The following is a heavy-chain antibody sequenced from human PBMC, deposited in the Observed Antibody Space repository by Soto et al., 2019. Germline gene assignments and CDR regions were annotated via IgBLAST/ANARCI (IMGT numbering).Heavy chain of an antibody. D-gene: IGHD6-13*01. CDR3: ARDSSSGWSGDY. CDR1: GFTFSSYS. Sequence: GGSLRLSCAASGFTFSSYSLNLVRQAPGKGLEWVSSISSSSSYIYYADSVKGRFTISRDNAKNSLYLQMNSLRAEDTAVYYCARDSSSGWSGDYWGQGTLVTVSS. CDR2: ISSSSSYI. J-gene: IGHJ4*02. V-gene: IGHV3-21*01.